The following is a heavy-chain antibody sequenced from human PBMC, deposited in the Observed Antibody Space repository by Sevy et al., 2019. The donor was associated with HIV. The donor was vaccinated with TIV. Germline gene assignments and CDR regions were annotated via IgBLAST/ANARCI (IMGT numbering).Heavy chain of an antibody. CDR2: SYHSGST. Sequence: SETLSLTCTVSGYSISSGYYWGWIRQPPGKGLEWIGSSYHSGSTYYYPSLKSRVTISVDTSKNQFSLKLSSVTAADTAVYYCARVNRYYDFWSGYYTWYFDYWGQGTLVTVSS. CDR1: GYSISSGYY. V-gene: IGHV4-38-2*02. CDR3: ARVNRYYDFWSGYYTWYFDY. J-gene: IGHJ4*02. D-gene: IGHD3-3*01.